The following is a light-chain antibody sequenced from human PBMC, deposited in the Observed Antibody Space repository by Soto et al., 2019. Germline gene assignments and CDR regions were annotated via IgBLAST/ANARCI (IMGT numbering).Light chain of an antibody. CDR3: QQRSNWPMYT. Sequence: EIVLTQSPATLSLSPGERATLSCRASQSVSSYLAWYQQKPGQAPRLLIYDASNRATGIPARFSGSGSGTDFTLTTRSLEPEDFAVYYCQQRSNWPMYTFGQGTKLEIK. V-gene: IGKV3-11*01. CDR1: QSVSSY. J-gene: IGKJ2*01. CDR2: DAS.